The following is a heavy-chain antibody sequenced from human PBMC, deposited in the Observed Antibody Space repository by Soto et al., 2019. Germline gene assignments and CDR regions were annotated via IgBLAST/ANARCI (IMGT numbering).Heavy chain of an antibody. CDR2: INSDGSTT. Sequence: GGSLRLSCSASGFTFSSYWMHWVRQAPGKGLVWVSRINSDGSTTSYADSVKGRFTISRDNAKNTLYLQMNRLRAEDTAVYYRATAEVDYWGPGTLVTVSS. V-gene: IGHV3-74*01. J-gene: IGHJ4*02. CDR1: GFTFSSYW. CDR3: ATAEVDY.